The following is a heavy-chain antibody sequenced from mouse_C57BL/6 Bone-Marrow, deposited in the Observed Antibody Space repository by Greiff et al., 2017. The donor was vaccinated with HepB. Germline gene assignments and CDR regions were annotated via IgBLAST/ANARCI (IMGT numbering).Heavy chain of an antibody. CDR1: GYTFTDYE. V-gene: IGHV1-15*01. J-gene: IGHJ4*01. CDR3: TRGIRYY. CDR2: IDPETGGT. Sequence: QVQLKQSGAELVRPGASVTLSCKASGYTFTDYEMHWVKQTPVHGLEWIGAIDPETGGTAYNQKFKGKAILTADKSSSTAYMELRSLTSEDSAVYYCTRGIRYYWGQGTSVTVSS. D-gene: IGHD1-1*01.